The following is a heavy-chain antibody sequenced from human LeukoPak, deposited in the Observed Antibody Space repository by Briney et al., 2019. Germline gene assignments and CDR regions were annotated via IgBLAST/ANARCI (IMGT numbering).Heavy chain of an antibody. D-gene: IGHD3-22*01. V-gene: IGHV4-59*12. J-gene: IGHJ3*02. CDR2: IYYTGST. Sequence: SETLSLTCTVSGASISDYYWMWIRQPPGKGLEWIGYIYYTGSTNSNPSLKSRVTMSVDTSKNQFSLRLTSVTAADTAMYYCARDTWGSGYHDVFDIWGQGTMVTVSS. CDR3: ARDTWGSGYHDVFDI. CDR1: GASISDYY.